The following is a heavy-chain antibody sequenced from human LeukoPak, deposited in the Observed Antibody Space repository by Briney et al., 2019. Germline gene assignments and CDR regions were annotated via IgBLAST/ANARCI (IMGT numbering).Heavy chain of an antibody. CDR2: IYSGGST. D-gene: IGHD3-10*01. J-gene: IGHJ6*02. V-gene: IGHV3-66*01. CDR3: ATRFKTYGSGSYPRRQYYYYGMDV. Sequence: GGSLRLSCAASGFTVSSNYMSWVRQAPGKGLEWVSVIYSGGSTYYADSVKGRFTISRDNSKNTLYLQMNSLRAEDTAVYYCATRFKTYGSGSYPRRQYYYYGMDVWGQGTTVTVSS. CDR1: GFTVSSNY.